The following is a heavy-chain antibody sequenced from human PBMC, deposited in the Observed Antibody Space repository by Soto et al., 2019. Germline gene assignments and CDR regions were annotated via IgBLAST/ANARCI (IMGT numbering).Heavy chain of an antibody. CDR1: GGSISSYY. CDR2: IYYSGST. V-gene: IGHV4-59*01. Sequence: SETLSLTCTVSGGSISSYYWSWIRQPPGKGLEWIGYIYYSGSTNYNPSLKSRVTISVDTSKNQFSLKLSSVTAADTAVYYCARGRLDIVVVPAHETHWFDPWGQGTLVTVSS. CDR3: ARGRLDIVVVPAHETHWFDP. J-gene: IGHJ5*02. D-gene: IGHD2-2*03.